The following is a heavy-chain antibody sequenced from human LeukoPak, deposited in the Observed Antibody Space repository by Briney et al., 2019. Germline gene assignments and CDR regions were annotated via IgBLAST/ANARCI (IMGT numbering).Heavy chain of an antibody. CDR3: TRDAGTYNWLDP. D-gene: IGHD1-26*01. V-gene: IGHV3-73*01. Sequence: GGSLRLSCAASGFTFSDCSIHWVRQASGKGLEWVGLIDKKTKNYETAYAESVRGRFTISRDDSKNTAYLQMDSLEIEDTALYYCTRDAGTYNWLDPWGQGTLVTVSS. CDR2: IDKKTKNYET. J-gene: IGHJ5*02. CDR1: GFTFSDCS.